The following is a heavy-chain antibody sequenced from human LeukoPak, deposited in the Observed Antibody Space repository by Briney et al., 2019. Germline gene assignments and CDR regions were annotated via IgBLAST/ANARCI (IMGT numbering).Heavy chain of an antibody. CDR2: INPKSGGT. CDR3: ARGERKETGYEPFRI. CDR1: GYTFTGYY. Sequence: ASVKVSCKASGYTFTGYYMHWVRQAPGQGLEWMGWINPKSGGTNYAQKFQGRVTMTSDTSSTTAYMELTSLSFDDTAVYYCARGERKETGYEPFRIRGQGTMVTVSS. J-gene: IGHJ3*02. V-gene: IGHV1-2*02. D-gene: IGHD3-9*01.